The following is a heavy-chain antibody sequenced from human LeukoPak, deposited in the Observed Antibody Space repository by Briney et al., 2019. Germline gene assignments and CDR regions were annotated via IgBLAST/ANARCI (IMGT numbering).Heavy chain of an antibody. CDR1: GFTFSSYS. D-gene: IGHD6-13*01. J-gene: IGHJ4*02. CDR3: ARGGIAAAGTHY. V-gene: IGHV3-21*01. Sequence: GGSLRLSCAASGFTFSSYSMNWVRQAPGKGLEWVSSISSSSSYIYYADSVKGRFTISRDNAKNSLYLQMNSLRAEDTAVYYCARGGIAAAGTHYWGQGTLVTVSS. CDR2: ISSSSSYI.